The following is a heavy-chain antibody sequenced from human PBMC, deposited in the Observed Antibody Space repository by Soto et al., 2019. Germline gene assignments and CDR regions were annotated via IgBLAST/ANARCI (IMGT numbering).Heavy chain of an antibody. Sequence: EVQLVESGGGLVQPGGSLRLSCAASGFTFSNLWMTWVRQAPGKGLEWVANIKQDGSEKHYVDSVEGRFTSSRDNAKNPLYLQMNSRRAEDTAVYYCTKGGHVDDWGQGTLVTVAS. V-gene: IGHV3-7*01. CDR1: GFTFSNLW. CDR3: TKGGHVDD. J-gene: IGHJ4*02. CDR2: IKQDGSEK. D-gene: IGHD3-16*01.